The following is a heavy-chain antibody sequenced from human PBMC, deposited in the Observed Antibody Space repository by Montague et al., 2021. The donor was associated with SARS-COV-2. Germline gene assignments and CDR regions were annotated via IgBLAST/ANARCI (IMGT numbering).Heavy chain of an antibody. Sequence: PELAKPTQTLTLTCTFSGFSLSTSGVGVGWIRQPPGKALEWLALIYWDDDKHYSPSLKSRLTITKDTSKNQVVLTMTNMDPVDTATYYCAHRRGLLLSDAFDIWGQGTMVTVSS. D-gene: IGHD1-26*01. CDR2: IYWDDDK. V-gene: IGHV2-5*02. CDR1: GFSLSTSGVG. CDR3: AHRRGLLLSDAFDI. J-gene: IGHJ3*02.